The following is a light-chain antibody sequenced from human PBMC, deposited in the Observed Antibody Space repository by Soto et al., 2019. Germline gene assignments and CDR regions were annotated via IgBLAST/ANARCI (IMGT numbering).Light chain of an antibody. CDR1: QSVSRS. Sequence: EIVLTQSPATLSLSPGERATLSCRASQSVSRSLAWYQQKPGQAPRLLIYDASTRASGIPARFSGSGSGTDFTLTISSLEPEDFAVYYCHQRSNWPRTFGPGTKVDIK. CDR3: HQRSNWPRT. CDR2: DAS. V-gene: IGKV3-11*01. J-gene: IGKJ3*01.